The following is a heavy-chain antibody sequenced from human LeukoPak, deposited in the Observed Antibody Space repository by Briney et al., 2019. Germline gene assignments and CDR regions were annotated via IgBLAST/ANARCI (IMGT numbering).Heavy chain of an antibody. V-gene: IGHV1-46*01. CDR2: LNPSGFGS. Sequence: ASVKVSCKASGSAFSTSYMHWIRQAPGQGLEWMGMLNPSGFGSGAAQKFQGRVTLTRDTSTSTFYMELSSLRSDDTAVYYCAADTDYWGQGTLVTVSS. J-gene: IGHJ4*02. CDR3: AADTDY. CDR1: GSAFSTSY.